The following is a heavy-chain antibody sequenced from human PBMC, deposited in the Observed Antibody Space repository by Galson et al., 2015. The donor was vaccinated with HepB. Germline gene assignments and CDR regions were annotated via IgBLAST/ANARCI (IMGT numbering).Heavy chain of an antibody. CDR3: ARGQPAPYYYDSSGYYWGFDY. D-gene: IGHD3-22*01. Sequence: SVKVSCKASGGTFSSYAISWVRQAPGQGLEWMGGIIPTFGTANYAQKFQGRVTITADESTSTAYMELSSLRSEDTAVYYCARGQPAPYYYDSSGYYWGFDYWGQGTLVTVSS. J-gene: IGHJ4*02. CDR1: GGTFSSYA. CDR2: IIPTFGTA. V-gene: IGHV1-69*13.